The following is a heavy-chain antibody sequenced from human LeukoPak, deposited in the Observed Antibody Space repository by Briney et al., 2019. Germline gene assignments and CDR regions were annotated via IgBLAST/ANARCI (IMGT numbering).Heavy chain of an antibody. V-gene: IGHV4-61*05. CDR1: GGSISSTSYY. J-gene: IGHJ4*02. D-gene: IGHD6-19*01. CDR2: IYYSGST. CDR3: ARRGSGWYNE. Sequence: SETLSLTCIVSGGSISSTSYYWSWIRQPPGKGLEWIGYIYYSGSTNYNPSLKSRVTVSVDTSKNQFSLKLSSVTAADTAVYYCARRGSGWYNEWGQGTLVTVSS.